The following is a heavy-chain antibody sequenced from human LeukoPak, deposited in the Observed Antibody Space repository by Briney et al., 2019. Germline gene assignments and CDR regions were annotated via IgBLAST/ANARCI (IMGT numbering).Heavy chain of an antibody. CDR2: LYSGGST. CDR1: GFTVSSNY. V-gene: IGHV3-66*01. Sequence: GGSLRLSCAASGFTVSSNYMSWVRQAPGKGLEWLSVLYSGGSTYYADSVNGRFTMSRDNSKNTLYLQMNGLRVEDTAVYYCARVSPFDYWGQGTQVTVSS. J-gene: IGHJ4*02. CDR3: ARVSPFDY.